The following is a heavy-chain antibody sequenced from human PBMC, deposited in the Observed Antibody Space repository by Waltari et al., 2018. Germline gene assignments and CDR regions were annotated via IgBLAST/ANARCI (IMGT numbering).Heavy chain of an antibody. J-gene: IGHJ4*02. D-gene: IGHD3-10*01. CDR1: GFIFRNYF. V-gene: IGHV3-7*03. CDR2: INADGSEE. CDR3: ARAGGVSNRFDY. Sequence: EVQLVQSGGGLVQPGGSLRLSCEASGFIFRNYFMTWVGQAPGKGLQWVVNINADGSEEFYLDSVKGRFTISRDNAKNSLFLQMNSLRADDTAVYYCARAGGVSNRFDYWGQGARVTVSS.